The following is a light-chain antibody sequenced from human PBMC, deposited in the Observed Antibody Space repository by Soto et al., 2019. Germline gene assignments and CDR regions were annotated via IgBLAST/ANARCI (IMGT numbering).Light chain of an antibody. CDR2: EVS. Sequence: QSAPTQPASVSGSPGQSITISCTGTSSDVGAYNYVSWYQQHPGKAPKLMIYEVSNRPSGVSNRFSGSKSGNTASLTISGLQAEDEADYYCNSYTSSSTLVFGTGTKLTVL. V-gene: IGLV2-14*01. CDR1: SSDVGAYNY. J-gene: IGLJ1*01. CDR3: NSYTSSSTLV.